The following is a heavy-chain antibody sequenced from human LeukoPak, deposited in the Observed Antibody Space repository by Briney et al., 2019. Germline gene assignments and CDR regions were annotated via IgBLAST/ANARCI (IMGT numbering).Heavy chain of an antibody. CDR2: IDPSDSYT. V-gene: IGHV5-10-1*01. Sequence: GESLRISCKGSGYRFTSYWISWVRPMPGKGLEWMGRIDPSDSYTNYSPSFQGHVTISADKSISTAYLQWSSLKASDTAMYYCASHCSSTSCYRYFDYWGQGTLVTVSS. D-gene: IGHD2-2*01. J-gene: IGHJ4*02. CDR1: GYRFTSYW. CDR3: ASHCSSTSCYRYFDY.